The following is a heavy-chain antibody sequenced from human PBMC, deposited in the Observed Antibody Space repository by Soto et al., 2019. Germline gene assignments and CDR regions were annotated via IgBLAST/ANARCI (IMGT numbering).Heavy chain of an antibody. V-gene: IGHV3-23*01. CDR2: ISGSGGST. D-gene: IGHD3-10*01. CDR3: AKEFIFTMVRGVMRALYGMGV. CDR1: GFTFSSYA. Sequence: PGGSLGLSCAASGFTFSSYAMSWVRQAPGKGLEWVSAISGSGGSTYYADSVKGRFTISRDNSKNTLYLQMNSLRAEDTAVYYCAKEFIFTMVRGVMRALYGMGVWGQGTTVTVSS. J-gene: IGHJ6*02.